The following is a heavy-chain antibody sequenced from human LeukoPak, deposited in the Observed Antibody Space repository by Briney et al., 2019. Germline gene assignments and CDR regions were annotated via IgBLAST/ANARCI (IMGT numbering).Heavy chain of an antibody. CDR2: IYHSGST. D-gene: IGHD1-1*01. CDR3: ARLPKKSGVDY. V-gene: IGHV4-38-2*01. J-gene: IGHJ4*02. Sequence: PSETLSLTCAVSGYSISSGYYWGWIRQPPGKGLEWIGSIYHSGSTYYNPSLKSRVTISVDTSMNQFSLKLSSVTAADTAVYYCARLPKKSGVDYWGQGTLVTVSS. CDR1: GYSISSGYY.